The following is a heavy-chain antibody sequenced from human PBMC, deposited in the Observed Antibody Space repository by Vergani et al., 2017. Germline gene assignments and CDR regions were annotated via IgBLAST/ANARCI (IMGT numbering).Heavy chain of an antibody. CDR1: GYSFTNYW. Sequence: EVQLVQSGAEVKKPGESLKISCQISGYSFTNYWIGWVRQMPGKGLEWMGIIHPADSDTRYSPSFQGQVTISVDKSISTAYLQRSSLRASDSAMYYCARLYGRDSSGSKYFDYWGQGTLFTVSS. D-gene: IGHD3-22*01. CDR3: ARLYGRDSSGSKYFDY. CDR2: IHPADSDT. J-gene: IGHJ4*02. V-gene: IGHV5-51*01.